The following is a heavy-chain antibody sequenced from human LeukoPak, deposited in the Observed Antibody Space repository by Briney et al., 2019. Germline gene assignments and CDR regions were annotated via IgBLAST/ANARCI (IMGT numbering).Heavy chain of an antibody. J-gene: IGHJ3*02. CDR1: GYNFMTFG. CDR3: ARAGTTVTGGDAFDI. D-gene: IGHD1-1*01. V-gene: IGHV1-18*01. Sequence: ASVKVSCKASGYNFMTFGVSWVRQAPGQGLQWMGWFSPSSGNTNSAQKSQGRLSMSTDTSTGIAYMHLRSLTPDDTALYYCARAGTTVTGGDAFDIWGQGTMVIVSA. CDR2: FSPSSGNT.